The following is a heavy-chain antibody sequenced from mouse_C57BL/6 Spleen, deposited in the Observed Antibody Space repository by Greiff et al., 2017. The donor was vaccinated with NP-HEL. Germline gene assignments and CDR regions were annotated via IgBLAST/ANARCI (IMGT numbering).Heavy chain of an antibody. D-gene: IGHD1-1*01. CDR1: GFTFSSYG. CDR3: ARPYYYGSSPYAMDY. CDR2: ISSGGSYT. J-gene: IGHJ4*01. V-gene: IGHV5-6*02. Sequence: EVKLVESGGDLVKPGGSLKLSCAASGFTFSSYGMSWVRQTPDKRLEWVATISSGGSYTYYPDSVKGRFTISRDNAKNTLYLQMSSLKSEDTAMYYCARPYYYGSSPYAMDYWGQGTSVTVSS.